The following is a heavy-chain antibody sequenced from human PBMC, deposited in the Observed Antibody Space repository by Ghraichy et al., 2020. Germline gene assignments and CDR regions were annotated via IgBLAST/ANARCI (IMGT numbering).Heavy chain of an antibody. Sequence: GSLRLSCAASGFTFSSYSMNWVRQAPGKGLEWVSYISSSRTIYSADSVKGRFTISRDNAKNSLYLQMNSLRDEDTAVYYCARPDYGDFHGYYYYGMDVWGQGTMVTVSS. CDR2: ISSSRTI. CDR3: ARPDYGDFHGYYYYGMDV. V-gene: IGHV3-48*02. D-gene: IGHD4-17*01. J-gene: IGHJ6*02. CDR1: GFTFSSYS.